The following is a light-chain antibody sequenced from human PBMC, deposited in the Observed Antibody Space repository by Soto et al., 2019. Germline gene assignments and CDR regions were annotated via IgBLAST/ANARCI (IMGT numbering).Light chain of an antibody. Sequence: DIQMTQSPSSLSASVGDRVTITCRASQSISSNLNWYQQKPGKAPKLLIYAASSLQSGVPSRFSGSGSGTDFTLTSSSLPPEDFATYYCQQSYSTLVYTFGQGTKLEIK. V-gene: IGKV1-39*01. J-gene: IGKJ2*01. CDR1: QSISSN. CDR2: AAS. CDR3: QQSYSTLVYT.